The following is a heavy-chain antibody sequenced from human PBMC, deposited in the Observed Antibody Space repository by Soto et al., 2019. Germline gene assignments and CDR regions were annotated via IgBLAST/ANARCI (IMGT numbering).Heavy chain of an antibody. D-gene: IGHD6-13*01. V-gene: IGHV3-11*01. CDR2: ITGSGRTI. J-gene: IGHJ5*02. Sequence: PGGSLRLSCAASGFPFSDYSMTWIRQAPGKGLEWISYITGSGRTINYADSVKGRFTISRDNSQNSLYLQMNSLRTEDTALFYCARVAAAGIMGYNWFDPWGQGTLVTVSS. CDR3: ARVAAAGIMGYNWFDP. CDR1: GFPFSDYS.